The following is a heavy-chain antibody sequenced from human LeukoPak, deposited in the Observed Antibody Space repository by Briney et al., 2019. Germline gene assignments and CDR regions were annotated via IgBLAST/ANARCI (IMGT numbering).Heavy chain of an antibody. V-gene: IGHV3-7*01. CDR2: IKQDGTDN. CDR1: GFTFSTYW. J-gene: IGHJ4*02. Sequence: GGSLRLSCAASGFTFSTYWMNWVRQAPGKGLEWVANIKQDGTDNHYVDSVKGRFTVSRDNAKNSLYLQMNSLRAEDTAVYYCARGAWSFDYWGQGALVTVSS. D-gene: IGHD3-3*01. CDR3: ARGAWSFDY.